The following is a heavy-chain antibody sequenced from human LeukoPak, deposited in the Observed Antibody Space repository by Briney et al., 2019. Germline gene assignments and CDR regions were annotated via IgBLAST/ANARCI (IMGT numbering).Heavy chain of an antibody. V-gene: IGHV4-34*01. J-gene: IGHJ1*01. CDR3: AYSSGYQQH. Sequence: PSETLSLTCAVYGGSFSDYYWSWIRQPPGKGLEWIGEINHSGSTNYNPSLKSRATMSVDTSKNQFSLKLSSVTAADTALYYCAYSSGYQQHWGQGTLVTVSS. CDR2: INHSGST. CDR1: GGSFSDYY. D-gene: IGHD3-22*01.